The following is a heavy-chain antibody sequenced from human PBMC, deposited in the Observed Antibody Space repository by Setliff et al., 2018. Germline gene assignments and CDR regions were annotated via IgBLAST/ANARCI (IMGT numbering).Heavy chain of an antibody. CDR2: IHHSGST. J-gene: IGHJ4*02. CDR1: GYSISSGYY. CDR3: ARQSHYYDSSGLDY. Sequence: KTSETLSLTCAVSGYSISSGYYWGWIRQPPGKGLEWIGSIHHSGSTYYNPSLKSRVTISVDTSKNQFSLKLSSVTAADTAVYYCARQSHYYDSSGLDYWGQGTRVTVSS. D-gene: IGHD3-22*01. V-gene: IGHV4-38-2*01.